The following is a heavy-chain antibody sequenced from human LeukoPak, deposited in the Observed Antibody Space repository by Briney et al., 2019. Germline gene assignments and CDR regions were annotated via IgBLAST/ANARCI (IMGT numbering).Heavy chain of an antibody. J-gene: IGHJ4*02. D-gene: IGHD5-24*01. CDR1: GGTFSSYA. V-gene: IGHV1-69*05. Sequence: GSSVKVSRKASGGTFSSYAISWVRQAPGQGLEWMGGIIPIFGTANYAQKFQGRVTITTDESTSTAYMELRSLRSEDTAVYYCARISRDGYIFDYWGQGTLVTVSS. CDR2: IIPIFGTA. CDR3: ARISRDGYIFDY.